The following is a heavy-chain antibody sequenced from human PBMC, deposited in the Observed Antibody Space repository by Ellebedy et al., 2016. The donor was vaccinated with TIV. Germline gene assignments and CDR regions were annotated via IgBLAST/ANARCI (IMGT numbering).Heavy chain of an antibody. Sequence: GESLKISXVASGFTFGRYWMHWVRQAPGNKLVWVSRIKSDGSSTTCAGSVKGRFTTSRDNARNTLYLQMNSLRGEDTAVYFCARDRGDYSISGPWGQGTLVTVSS. J-gene: IGHJ5*02. V-gene: IGHV3-74*01. CDR2: IKSDGSST. CDR1: GFTFGRYW. D-gene: IGHD4-11*01. CDR3: ARDRGDYSISGP.